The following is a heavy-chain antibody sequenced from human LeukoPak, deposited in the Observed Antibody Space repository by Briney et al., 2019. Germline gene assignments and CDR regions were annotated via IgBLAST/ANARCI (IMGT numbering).Heavy chain of an antibody. CDR3: VRVDYGSGSYYKSFWFDP. J-gene: IGHJ5*02. CDR2: LYYSGST. D-gene: IGHD3-10*01. Sequence: PSETLSLTCTVSGDSISSSSYYWGWIRQPPGKGLEWLGRLYYSGSTYYNPSLKSRVTISVDTSKNQFSLKLSSVTAADTALYYCVRVDYGSGSYYKSFWFDPWGRGTLVTVSS. CDR1: GDSISSSSYY. V-gene: IGHV4-39*01.